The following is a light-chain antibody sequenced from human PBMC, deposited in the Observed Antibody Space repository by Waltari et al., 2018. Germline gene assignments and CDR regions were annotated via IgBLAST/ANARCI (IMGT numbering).Light chain of an antibody. J-gene: IGKJ4*01. V-gene: IGKV3-20*01. CDR2: GLS. CDR3: YHHDYSLT. Sequence: TVLTQSPGTLSLSPGERATLSCRASQRLGGNYLVWYQQKPGQPPRLLIYGLSRRATGVPDRFSGSGSGTDFTLTITRLEPEDFAVYYCYHHDYSLTFGGGTKVEI. CDR1: QRLGGNY.